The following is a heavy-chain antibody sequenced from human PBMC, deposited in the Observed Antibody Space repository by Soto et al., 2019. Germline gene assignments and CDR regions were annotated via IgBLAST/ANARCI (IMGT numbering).Heavy chain of an antibody. CDR3: ARHDGPRYCSGGSCLVTPIDY. V-gene: IGHV4-39*01. CDR1: GGSISISSYY. CDR2: IYYSGST. J-gene: IGHJ4*02. Sequence: SETLSLTCTVSGGSISISSYYWGWIRQPPGKGLEWIGSIYYSGSTYYNPSLKSRVTISVDTSKNQFSLKLSSVTAADTAVYYCARHDGPRYCSGGSCLVTPIDYWGQGTLVTVSS. D-gene: IGHD2-15*01.